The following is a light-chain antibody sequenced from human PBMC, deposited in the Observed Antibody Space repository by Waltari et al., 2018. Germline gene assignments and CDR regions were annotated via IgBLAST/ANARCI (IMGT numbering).Light chain of an antibody. CDR3: QHYYYYPFT. V-gene: IGKV1-16*01. CDR2: DIS. CDR1: QDINGA. Sequence: IQLTQSPSSLSASGGDRVTINCRASQDINGALAWFQHQPGKAPKTLIYDISTRQSGVPSRFGGSGSGTDFTLTIDSLQPDDFATYYCQHYYYYPFTFGGGTKVEVK. J-gene: IGKJ4*01.